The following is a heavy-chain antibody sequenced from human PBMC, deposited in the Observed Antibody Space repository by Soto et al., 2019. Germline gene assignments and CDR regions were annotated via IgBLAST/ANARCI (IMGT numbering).Heavy chain of an antibody. J-gene: IGHJ4*02. V-gene: IGHV4-39*01. CDR2: IYYSGST. CDR3: ARRGAGYDYIWDDY. CDR1: GGSISSSSYY. Sequence: QLQLQESGPGLVKPSETLSLTCTVSGGSISSSSYYWGWIRQPPGKGLEWIGSIYYSGSTYYNPSLKSRVTISVDTSKNQFSLKLSSVTAADTAVYYCARRGAGYDYIWDDYWGQGTLVTVSS. D-gene: IGHD3-16*01.